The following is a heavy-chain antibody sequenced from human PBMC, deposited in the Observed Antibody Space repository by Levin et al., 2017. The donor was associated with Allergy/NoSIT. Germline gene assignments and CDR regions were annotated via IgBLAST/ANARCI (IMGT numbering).Heavy chain of an antibody. CDR2: IIPIFGTA. Sequence: KISCKASGGTFSSYAISWVRQAPGQGLEWMGGIIPIFGTANYAQKFQGRVTITADESTSTAYMELSSLRSEDTAVYYCASSTMVRGVIISSNWFDPWGQGTLVTVSS. D-gene: IGHD3-10*01. CDR3: ASSTMVRGVIISSNWFDP. V-gene: IGHV1-69*01. CDR1: GGTFSSYA. J-gene: IGHJ5*02.